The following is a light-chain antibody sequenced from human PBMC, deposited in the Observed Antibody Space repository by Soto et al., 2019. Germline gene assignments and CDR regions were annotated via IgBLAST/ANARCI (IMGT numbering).Light chain of an antibody. CDR3: QHYGSSLLFT. CDR1: QSVSSSY. Sequence: EIVLTQSPGTLSLSPGERATLSCRASQSVSSSYLAWYQQKPGQAPRLLIYGASSRATGIPDRFSGSGSGTDFTLTISRLEPEEFAVYYCQHYGSSLLFTFGPGTKVDIK. V-gene: IGKV3-20*01. CDR2: GAS. J-gene: IGKJ3*01.